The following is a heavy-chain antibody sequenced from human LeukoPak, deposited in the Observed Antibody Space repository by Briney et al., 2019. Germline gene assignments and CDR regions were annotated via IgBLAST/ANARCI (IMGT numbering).Heavy chain of an antibody. D-gene: IGHD1-1*01. CDR2: ISYDGGNT. CDR3: AKEGTGIHFDY. CDR1: GFAVSTNY. Sequence: PGGSLRLSCAASGFAVSTNYMSWVRQAPGKGLEWVAEISYDGGNTYYADSVKGRFTISRDNSKNMLYLQMNSLRAEDTAVYYCAKEGTGIHFDYWGQGTLVTVSS. J-gene: IGHJ4*02. V-gene: IGHV3-30*18.